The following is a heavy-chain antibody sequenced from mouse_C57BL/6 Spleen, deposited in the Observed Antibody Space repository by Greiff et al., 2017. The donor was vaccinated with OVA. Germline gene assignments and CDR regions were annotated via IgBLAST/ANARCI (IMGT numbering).Heavy chain of an antibody. CDR3: ARSDYDFDY. V-gene: IGHV1-69*01. Sequence: QVQLQQPGAELVMPGASVKLSCKASGYTFTSYWMHWVKQRPGQGLEWIGEIDPSDSYTNYNQKFKGKSTLTVDKSSSTAYMQLSRLTSEDSAVYYCARSDYDFDYWGQGTTLTVSS. CDR1: GYTFTSYW. CDR2: IDPSDSYT. J-gene: IGHJ2*01. D-gene: IGHD2-4*01.